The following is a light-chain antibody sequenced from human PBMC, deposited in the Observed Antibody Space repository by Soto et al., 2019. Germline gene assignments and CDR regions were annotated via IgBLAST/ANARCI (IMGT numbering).Light chain of an antibody. V-gene: IGKV1-39*01. J-gene: IGKJ2*01. Sequence: DIQMTQSPSSLSASVGDRVTITCRASQRITNYLNWYQQKLGEAPKLLIYAASVLQSGLPSRFSGSGFGTEVTLTISSLQVDDFATYFCQQSYTTPYTFGLGTKLEIK. CDR1: QRITNY. CDR3: QQSYTTPYT. CDR2: AAS.